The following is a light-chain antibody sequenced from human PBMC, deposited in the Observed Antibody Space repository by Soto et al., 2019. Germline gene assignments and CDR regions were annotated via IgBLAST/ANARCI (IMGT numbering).Light chain of an antibody. CDR2: DIS. CDR1: HSISNL. V-gene: IGKV1-5*01. CDR3: QEYNTLSYA. J-gene: IGKJ2*01. Sequence: DIQMTQSPSTLSASVGDRVTITCRASHSISNLLAWYQQKPGKAPKVMIYDISNLESGVPSRFSGSGSGTDFTLTISSLQPDDFATYYCQEYNTLSYAFGQGTRREI.